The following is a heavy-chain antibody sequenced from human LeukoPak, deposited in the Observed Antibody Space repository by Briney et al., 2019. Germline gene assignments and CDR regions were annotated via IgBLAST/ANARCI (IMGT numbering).Heavy chain of an antibody. CDR3: AREWGGELSLRGAFDI. CDR1: GFTFSSYS. CDR2: ISTSSSTI. D-gene: IGHD3-16*02. J-gene: IGHJ3*02. Sequence: PGGSLRLSCAASGFTFSSYSMNWVRQAPGKGLEWVSYISTSSSTIYFADSVKGRFTISRDSAKNALYLQMNSLRAEDTAVYYCAREWGGELSLRGAFDIWGQGTMVTVSS. V-gene: IGHV3-48*04.